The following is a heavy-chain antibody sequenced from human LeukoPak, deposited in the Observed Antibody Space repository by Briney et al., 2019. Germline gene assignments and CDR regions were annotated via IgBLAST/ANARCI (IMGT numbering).Heavy chain of an antibody. CDR3: VLGHYGGLFDY. D-gene: IGHD4-23*01. Sequence: SGGSLRLSCAASGFTFSNFARHWVRQAPGEGLEWVAAISNDESNKYYADSVKGRFALSRDNSKNTLYLQMNSLRAEDTAMYYCVLGHYGGLFDYLGQGSLVTVSS. J-gene: IGHJ4*02. CDR1: GFTFSNFA. CDR2: ISNDESNK. V-gene: IGHV3-30*09.